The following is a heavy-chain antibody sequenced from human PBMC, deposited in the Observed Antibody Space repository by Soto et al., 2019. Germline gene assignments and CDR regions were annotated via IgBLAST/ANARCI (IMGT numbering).Heavy chain of an antibody. J-gene: IGHJ4*02. CDR2: IYYSGST. CDR1: GGSISSGGYY. CDR3: ARSNWGSSWYFDY. D-gene: IGHD7-27*01. Sequence: SETLSLTCTVSGGSISSGGYYWSWIRQHPGKGLEWIGYIYYSGSTYYNPSLKSRVTISVDTSKNQFSLKLSSVTAADTAVYYCARSNWGSSWYFDYWGQGTLVTVSS. V-gene: IGHV4-31*03.